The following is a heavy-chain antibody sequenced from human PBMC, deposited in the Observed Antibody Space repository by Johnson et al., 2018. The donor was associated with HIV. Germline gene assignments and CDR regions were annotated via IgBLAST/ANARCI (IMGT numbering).Heavy chain of an antibody. CDR2: ISWKSGSI. V-gene: IGHV3-9*01. J-gene: IGHJ3*02. CDR1: GFTFDDYA. Sequence: VQLVESGGGLVQPGRSLRLSCAASGFTFDDYAMHWVRQAPGKGLEWVSRISWKSGSIGYADSVKGRFTISRDNAKNSLYLQMNSLRAEDTAVYYCARARDRSSSRDAFDIWGQETMVTVSS. CDR3: ARARDRSSSRDAFDI. D-gene: IGHD6-13*01.